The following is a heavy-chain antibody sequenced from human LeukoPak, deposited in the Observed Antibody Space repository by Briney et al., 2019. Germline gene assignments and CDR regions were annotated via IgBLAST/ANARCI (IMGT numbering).Heavy chain of an antibody. D-gene: IGHD2-2*02. Sequence: SETLSLTCTVSGGSISRTPYYWAWIRQPPGKGLEWIGSIYYSGSTNYNPSLKSRVTISVDTSKNQFSLKLSSVTAADTAVYYCARGRVAYCSSTSCYRTYYYGMDAWGQGTTVTVSS. J-gene: IGHJ6*02. V-gene: IGHV4-39*07. CDR1: GGSISRTPYY. CDR2: IYYSGST. CDR3: ARGRVAYCSSTSCYRTYYYGMDA.